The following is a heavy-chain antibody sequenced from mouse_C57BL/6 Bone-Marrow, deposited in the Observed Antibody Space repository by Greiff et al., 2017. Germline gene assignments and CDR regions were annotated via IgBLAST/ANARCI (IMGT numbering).Heavy chain of an antibody. CDR2: IYPGSGST. Sequence: VKVVESGAELVKPGASVKMSCKASGYTFTSYWITWVKQRPGQGLEWIGDIYPGSGSTNYNEKFNSKATLTVDTSSSTAYMQLSSLTSEDSAVYYCARPYYSNYWYFDVWGTGTTVTVSS. D-gene: IGHD2-5*01. CDR1: GYTFTSYW. V-gene: IGHV1-55*01. CDR3: ARPYYSNYWYFDV. J-gene: IGHJ1*03.